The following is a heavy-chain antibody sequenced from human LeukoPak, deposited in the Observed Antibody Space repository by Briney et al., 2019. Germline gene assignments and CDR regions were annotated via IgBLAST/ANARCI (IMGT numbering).Heavy chain of an antibody. CDR1: GFTFSSYA. Sequence: GGSLRLSCAASGFTFSSYAMNWVRQAPGKGLEWVSGFSGNGGSIYYADSVKGRFTISRDNSKNTPFLQINSLRAEDTAVYYCAKSSGGTAYYYYMDVWGKGTTVIVSS. J-gene: IGHJ6*03. D-gene: IGHD6-6*01. V-gene: IGHV3-23*01. CDR2: FSGNGGSI. CDR3: AKSSGGTAYYYYMDV.